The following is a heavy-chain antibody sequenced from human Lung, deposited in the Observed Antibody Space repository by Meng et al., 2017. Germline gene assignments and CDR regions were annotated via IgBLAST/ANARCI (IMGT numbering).Heavy chain of an antibody. CDR2: INHSGST. V-gene: IGHV4-34*01. CDR1: GVSFSDYY. D-gene: IGHD4-11*01. CDR3: ARGPTTMAHDFDY. J-gene: IGHJ4*02. Sequence: LPQGGAGLFPPSETLPLTCVVSGVSFSDYYWSWIRQPPGKGLEWIGEINHSGSTNYNPSLESRATISVDTSQNNLSLKLSSVTAADSAVYYCARGPTTMAHDFDYWGQGTLVTASS.